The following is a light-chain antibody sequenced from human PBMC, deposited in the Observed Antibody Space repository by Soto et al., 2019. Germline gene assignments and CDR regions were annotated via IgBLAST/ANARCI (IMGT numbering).Light chain of an antibody. J-gene: IGLJ1*01. V-gene: IGLV3-21*02. CDR3: QVWDNVDDHIYV. CDR1: NIDSRT. CDR2: DNS. Sequence: SYELTQPPSVSVAPGQTATISCGENNIDSRTVHWYQQKPGQDPLLVVYDNSFRPSGIPNRFSGSNSGNTATLTISRVEAGDEADYYCQVWDNVDDHIYVFGNGTKVTVL.